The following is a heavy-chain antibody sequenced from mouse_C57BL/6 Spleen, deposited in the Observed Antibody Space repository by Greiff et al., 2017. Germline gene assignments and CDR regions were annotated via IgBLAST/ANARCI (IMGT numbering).Heavy chain of an antibody. D-gene: IGHD1-1*01. J-gene: IGHJ3*01. CDR3: ARRGTTVVAEDPWFAY. V-gene: IGHV1-81*01. CDR1: GYTFTSYG. CDR2: IYPRSGNT. Sequence: QVQLQQSGAELARPGASVKLSCKASGYTFTSYGISWVKQRTGQGLEWIGEIYPRSGNTYYTEKFKGKATLTADKSSSTAYMELRSLTSEDSAVYFCARRGTTVVAEDPWFAYWGQGTLVTVSA.